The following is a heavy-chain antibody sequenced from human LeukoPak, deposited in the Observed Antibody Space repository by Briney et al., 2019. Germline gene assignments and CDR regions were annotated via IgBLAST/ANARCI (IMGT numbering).Heavy chain of an antibody. CDR2: MNPNSGNT. V-gene: IGHV1-8*01. CDR1: GYTFTSYD. J-gene: IGHJ5*02. Sequence: ASVKVSCKASGYTFTSYDINWVRQATGQGLEWMGWMNPNSGNTGYAQKFQGRVTMTRNTSISTAYMELSSLRSEDTAVYYCATYSYGYYNWFDPWGQGTLVTVSS. CDR3: ATYSYGYYNWFDP. D-gene: IGHD5-18*01.